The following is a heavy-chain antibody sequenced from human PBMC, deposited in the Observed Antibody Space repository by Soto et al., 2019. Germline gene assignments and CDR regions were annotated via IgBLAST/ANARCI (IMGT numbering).Heavy chain of an antibody. CDR3: AKGGDGYCSTTSCLFHFDY. CDR2: ISGSADAT. CDR1: GFTFSNYA. D-gene: IGHD2-2*01. V-gene: IGHV3-23*01. Sequence: EVQLLESGGGLVQTGGYLRLSCAASGFTFSNYAMSWVRPAPGKGLEWVSTISGSADATFYADFVKGRFAIFREDSRTMFYLQMNSLRAEDTAVYYCAKGGDGYCSTTSCLFHFDYWGPGTLATVSS. J-gene: IGHJ4*02.